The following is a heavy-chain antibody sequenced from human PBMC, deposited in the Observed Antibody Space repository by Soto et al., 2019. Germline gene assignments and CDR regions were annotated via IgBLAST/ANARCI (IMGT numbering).Heavy chain of an antibody. CDR2: VSFDGSNK. Sequence: GGSLRLSCAASGFTFSTHAMHWVRQAPGKGLECVAIVSFDGSNKYYADSVKGRFTISVDTSKNHLSLKLTSMTAADTAMYYCARHGGTSGWYPRIYYYGMNVWGQGTTVTVSS. D-gene: IGHD6-19*01. J-gene: IGHJ6*02. V-gene: IGHV3-30-3*01. CDR3: ARHGGTSGWYPRIYYYGMNV. CDR1: GFTFSTHA.